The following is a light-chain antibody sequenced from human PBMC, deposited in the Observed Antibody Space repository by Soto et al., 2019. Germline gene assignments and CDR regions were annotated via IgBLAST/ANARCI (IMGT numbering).Light chain of an antibody. V-gene: IGKV1-39*01. CDR2: AAS. Sequence: DIQMTQSPSSLSASVGDRVTITCRASQSISSYLNWYQQKPGKAPKLLIYAASSLQSGVPSRFSGSGSGTDFTLTISSLQPEDFATYYCQQSYSTFLITFGQGTRLEI. CDR1: QSISSY. J-gene: IGKJ5*01. CDR3: QQSYSTFLIT.